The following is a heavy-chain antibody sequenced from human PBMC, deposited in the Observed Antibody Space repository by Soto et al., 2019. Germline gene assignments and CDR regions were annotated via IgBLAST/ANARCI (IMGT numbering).Heavy chain of an antibody. CDR3: ATNDPYASSASHDGFDV. CDR2: FIPIFGTT. CDR1: GSTFKSYA. V-gene: IGHV1-69*06. J-gene: IGHJ3*01. Sequence: QVQLVQSGAEVRKPGSSVKVPCKASGSTFKSYAFNWVRQAPGQGLKWMGGFIPIFGTTNFAQEFQGRVTITADKSTGAAYLELISLRSDDTAVYYCATNDPYASSASHDGFDVWGQGTMVTVSS. D-gene: IGHD3-22*01.